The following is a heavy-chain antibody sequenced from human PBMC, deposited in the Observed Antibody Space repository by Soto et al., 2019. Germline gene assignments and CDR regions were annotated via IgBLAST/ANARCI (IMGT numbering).Heavy chain of an antibody. CDR3: ARQIGRGSWSLDH. CDR1: GGYISSSYYW. Sequence: SETLSLTCSVSGGYISSSYYWWGWIRQPPGKGLEWIGSIYYTGSTYYNPSLKSRVEISVDTSKNQFSLRLSSVTAAGTAVYYCARQIGRGSWSLDHWGQGTLVTVSS. CDR2: IYYTGST. J-gene: IGHJ4*02. D-gene: IGHD6-13*01. V-gene: IGHV4-39*01.